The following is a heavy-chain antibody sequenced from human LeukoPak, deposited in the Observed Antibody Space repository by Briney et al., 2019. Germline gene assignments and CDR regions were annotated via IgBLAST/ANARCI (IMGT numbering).Heavy chain of an antibody. D-gene: IGHD3-3*01. CDR2: INHSGST. Sequence: SETLSLTCAVYGGSFSGYYWSWIRQPPGKGLEWIGEINHSGSTNYNPSLKSRVTISVDTSKNQFSLKLSSVTAADTAVYYCARGRPTYYDFWSGYSISFDYRGQGTLVTVS. CDR3: ARGRPTYYDFWSGYSISFDY. J-gene: IGHJ4*02. V-gene: IGHV4-34*01. CDR1: GGSFSGYY.